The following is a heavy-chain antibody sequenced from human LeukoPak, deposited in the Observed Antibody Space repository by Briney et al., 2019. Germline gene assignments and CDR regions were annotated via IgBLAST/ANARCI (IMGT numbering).Heavy chain of an antibody. CDR2: ISAYNGNT. D-gene: IGHD6-19*01. V-gene: IGHV1-18*04. J-gene: IGHJ4*02. Sequence: RASVKVSCKASGYTFTSYGISWVRQAPGQGLEWMVWISAYNGNTNYAQKLQGRVTMTTDTSTSTAYMELRSLRSDDTAVYYCATSRLVPMFYFDYWGQGTLVTVSS. CDR3: ATSRLVPMFYFDY. CDR1: GYTFTSYG.